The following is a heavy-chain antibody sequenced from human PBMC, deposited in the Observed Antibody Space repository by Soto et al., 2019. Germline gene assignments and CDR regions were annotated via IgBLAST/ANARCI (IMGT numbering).Heavy chain of an antibody. CDR1: GFTFDDYA. Sequence: EVQLVESGGGLVQPGRSLRLSCAASGFTFDDYAMHWVRQAPGKGLEWVSGISWNSGSIGYADSVKGRFTISRDNAKNSLYLQMNSLRAEDTALYYCAKEYRSTPQPSEYYYYYYMDVWGKGTTVTVSS. CDR2: ISWNSGSI. V-gene: IGHV3-9*01. J-gene: IGHJ6*03. D-gene: IGHD2-2*01. CDR3: AKEYRSTPQPSEYYYYYYMDV.